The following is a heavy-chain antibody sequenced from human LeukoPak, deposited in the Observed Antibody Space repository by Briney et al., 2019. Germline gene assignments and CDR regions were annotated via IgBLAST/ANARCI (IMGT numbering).Heavy chain of an antibody. V-gene: IGHV1-2*02. CDR3: ARDYGDYVNWFEP. J-gene: IGHJ5*02. CDR1: GYTFSAYY. D-gene: IGHD4-17*01. Sequence: ASVKVSCKASGYTFSAYYIHWVRQAPGQGLEWMGWINTDTGDTKYALKFQGRVTMTRDTSITTAYMEVSGLKSDDTAVYFCARDYGDYVNWFEPWGQGTLITVSS. CDR2: INTDTGDT.